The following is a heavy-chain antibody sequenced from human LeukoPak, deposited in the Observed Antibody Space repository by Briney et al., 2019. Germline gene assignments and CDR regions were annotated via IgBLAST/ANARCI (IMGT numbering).Heavy chain of an antibody. J-gene: IGHJ4*02. Sequence: PGRSLTLSCAASGFTFSSYAMHWVRQAPGKGLEWVAVISYDGSNKYYADSAKGRFTISRDNSKNTLYLQMNSLRAEDTAVYYCARDLGPYCTNGVCYGAGYWGQGTLVTVSS. V-gene: IGHV3-30*04. CDR3: ARDLGPYCTNGVCYGAGY. CDR2: ISYDGSNK. D-gene: IGHD2-8*01. CDR1: GFTFSSYA.